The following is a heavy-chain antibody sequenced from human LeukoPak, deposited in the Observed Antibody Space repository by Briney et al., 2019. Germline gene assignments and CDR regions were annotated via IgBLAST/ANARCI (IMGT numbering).Heavy chain of an antibody. V-gene: IGHV1-69*05. D-gene: IGHD3-3*01. CDR2: IIPIFGTA. Sequence: VASVKVSCKASGGTFSSYAISWVRQAPGQGLEWMGRIIPIFGTANYAQKFQGRVTITTDESTSTAYMELNSLRAEDTAVYYCARASITIFGRWVDYWGQGTLVTVSS. CDR3: ARASITIFGRWVDY. J-gene: IGHJ4*02. CDR1: GGTFSSYA.